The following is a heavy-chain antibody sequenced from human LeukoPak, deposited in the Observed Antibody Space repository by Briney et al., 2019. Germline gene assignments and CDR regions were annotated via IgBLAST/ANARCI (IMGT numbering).Heavy chain of an antibody. D-gene: IGHD5-12*01. Sequence: TGGSLRLSCAASGFTFSSYDMNWVRQAPGKGLEWVSYISSSGSTKYYADSVKGRFTISRDNSKNTLYLQMNSLRAEDTAVYYCAKGGHFDYWGQGTLVTVPS. J-gene: IGHJ4*02. CDR1: GFTFSSYD. CDR3: AKGGHFDY. V-gene: IGHV3-48*03. CDR2: ISSSGSTK.